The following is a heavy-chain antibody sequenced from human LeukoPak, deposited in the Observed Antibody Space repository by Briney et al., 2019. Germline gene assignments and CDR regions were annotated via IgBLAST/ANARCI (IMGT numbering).Heavy chain of an antibody. CDR3: ARERGVQLERKLDY. Sequence: GASVKLSCKASGYTFTDYYMRWVRQAPGQGLEWMGWINPYSGGTNYAQKFQGRVTMPRDSSISTAYMELSRLTSDDTAVYYCARERGVQLERKLDYWGQGTLVTVSS. V-gene: IGHV1-2*02. D-gene: IGHD1-1*01. CDR2: INPYSGGT. J-gene: IGHJ4*02. CDR1: GYTFTDYY.